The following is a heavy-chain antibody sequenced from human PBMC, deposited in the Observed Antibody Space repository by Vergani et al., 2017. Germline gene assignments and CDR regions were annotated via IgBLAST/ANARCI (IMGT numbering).Heavy chain of an antibody. CDR1: GFTFIMHA. J-gene: IGHJ6*02. CDR3: ARAAAAGSLYYYGMDV. D-gene: IGHD6-13*01. Sequence: EVQLLESGGDLVQPGGSLRLSCAASGFTFIMHAMSWVRQAPGKGLEWVSTLSASDRRTHYADSVKGRFTISRDNSKNTLYLQMNSLRAEDTAVYYCARAAAAGSLYYYGMDVWGQGTTVTVSS. CDR2: LSASDRRT. V-gene: IGHV3-23*01.